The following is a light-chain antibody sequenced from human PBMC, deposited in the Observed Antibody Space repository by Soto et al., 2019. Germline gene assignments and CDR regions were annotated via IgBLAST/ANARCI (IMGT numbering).Light chain of an antibody. CDR2: EVD. Sequence: QSVLTQPASVSGSPEQSITISCTGTGSDIGYFNYVSWYQQQPGKAPKLMIYEVDNRPSGVSIRFSGSKSGSTASLTISGLQAEDEADYYCKSYAVGSTYVFGTGTKLTVL. CDR1: GSDIGYFNY. V-gene: IGLV2-14*01. CDR3: KSYAVGSTYV. J-gene: IGLJ1*01.